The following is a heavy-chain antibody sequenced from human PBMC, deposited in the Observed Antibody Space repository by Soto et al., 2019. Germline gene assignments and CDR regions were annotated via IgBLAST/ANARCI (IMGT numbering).Heavy chain of an antibody. V-gene: IGHV4-39*01. CDR1: GGSITSSFH. J-gene: IGHJ6*02. CDR3: RSSSRYSTDV. CDR2: IYGTGNT. D-gene: IGHD6-13*01. Sequence: QLQLQESGPGLVKPSETLSLSCTVSGGSITSSFHWGWIRQPPGKGLEWIGSIYGTGNTYYNPSLQGRVTITADTSKNQFSLNLISVTAADTAVYYCRSSSRYSTDVWGQGATVTVSS.